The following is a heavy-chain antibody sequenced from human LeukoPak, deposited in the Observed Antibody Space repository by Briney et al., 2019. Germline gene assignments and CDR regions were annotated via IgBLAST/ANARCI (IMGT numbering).Heavy chain of an antibody. CDR1: GGSFSGYY. CDR2: INHSGST. V-gene: IGHV4-34*01. J-gene: IGHJ4*02. CDR3: ARRGLGTRCWTY. Sequence: PSETLSLTCAVYGGSFSGYYWSWIRQPPGKGLEWIGEINHSGSTNYNPSLKSRVTISVDTSKNQFSLKLSSVTAADTAVYYCARRGLGTRCWTYWGQGTLVTVSS. D-gene: IGHD3/OR15-3a*01.